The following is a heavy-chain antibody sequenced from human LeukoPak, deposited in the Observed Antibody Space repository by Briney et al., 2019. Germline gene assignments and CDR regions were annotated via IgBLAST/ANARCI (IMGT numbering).Heavy chain of an antibody. V-gene: IGHV4-39*07. CDR3: ARAEGEYYDSSGYYYDY. Sequence: SETLSLTCTVSGGSISSSSYYWGWIRQPPGKGLEWIGSIYHSGSTYYNPSLKSRVTISVDTSKNQFSLKLSSVTAADTAVYYCARAEGEYYDSSGYYYDYWGQGTLVTVSS. CDR2: IYHSGST. CDR1: GGSISSSSYY. D-gene: IGHD3-22*01. J-gene: IGHJ4*02.